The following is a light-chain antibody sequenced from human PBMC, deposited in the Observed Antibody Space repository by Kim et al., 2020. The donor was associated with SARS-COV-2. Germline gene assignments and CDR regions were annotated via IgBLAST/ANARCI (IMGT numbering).Light chain of an antibody. CDR3: QQRSNWPPRLT. V-gene: IGKV3-11*01. Sequence: PGARATLSFMASQSVSSFFAWYQRKPGQAPRPLIYDSSHRATGIPARFSGSGSGTDFTLTISSLEPEDFAVYYCQQRSNWPPRLTFGGGTKVDIK. CDR2: DSS. J-gene: IGKJ4*01. CDR1: QSVSSF.